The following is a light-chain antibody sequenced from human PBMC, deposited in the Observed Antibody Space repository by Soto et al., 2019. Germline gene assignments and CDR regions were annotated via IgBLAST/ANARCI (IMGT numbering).Light chain of an antibody. CDR1: SSNIGSYA. V-gene: IGLV1-44*01. J-gene: IGLJ2*01. Sequence: QSVLTQPPSASGTPGQRVTISCSGSSSNIGSYAVNWYQQLPRTAPKLLIYSHNQRPSGVPDRISGSKSGTSASLVISGLQSEDEAMYYCAAWDDSLNGVVFGGGTQLTVL. CDR3: AAWDDSLNGVV. CDR2: SHN.